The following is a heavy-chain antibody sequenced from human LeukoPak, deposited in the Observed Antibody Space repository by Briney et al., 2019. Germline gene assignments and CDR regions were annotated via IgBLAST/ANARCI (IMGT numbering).Heavy chain of an antibody. CDR3: ARDVWGTLAGTPPYFDY. CDR1: GFTFSSYS. V-gene: IGHV3-21*01. D-gene: IGHD3-16*01. Sequence: GGSLRLSCAASGFTFSSYSMNWVRQAPGKGLEWVSSISSSSSYIYYADSVKGRFTISRDNAKNSLYLQTNSLRAEDTAVYYCARDVWGTLAGTPPYFDYWGQGTLVTVSS. CDR2: ISSSSSYI. J-gene: IGHJ4*02.